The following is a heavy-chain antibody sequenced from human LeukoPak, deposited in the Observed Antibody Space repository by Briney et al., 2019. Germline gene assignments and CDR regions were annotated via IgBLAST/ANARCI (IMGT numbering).Heavy chain of an antibody. V-gene: IGHV3-21*01. CDR1: GFPFSSYA. Sequence: GGSLRLSCSASGFPFSSYAMHWVRQAPGKGLEWVSSISSSSSYIYYADSVKGRFTISRDNAKNSLYLQMNSLRAEDTAVYYCAREGVAVAGDYYYYYGMDVWGQGTTVTVSS. D-gene: IGHD6-19*01. CDR3: AREGVAVAGDYYYYYGMDV. CDR2: ISSSSSYI. J-gene: IGHJ6*02.